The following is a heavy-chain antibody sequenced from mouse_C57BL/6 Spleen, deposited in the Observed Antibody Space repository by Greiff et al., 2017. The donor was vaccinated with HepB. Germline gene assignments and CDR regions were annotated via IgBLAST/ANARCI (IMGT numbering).Heavy chain of an antibody. V-gene: IGHV1-69*01. Sequence: QVQLQQPGAELVMPGASVKLSCKASGYTFTSYWMHWVKQRPGQGLEWIGEIDPSDSYTNYNQKFKGKSTLTVDKSSSTSYMQLSSLTSEDSAVYYCARAPITTVVATNFDVWGTGTTVTVSS. D-gene: IGHD1-1*01. CDR3: ARAPITTVVATNFDV. J-gene: IGHJ1*03. CDR1: GYTFTSYW. CDR2: IDPSDSYT.